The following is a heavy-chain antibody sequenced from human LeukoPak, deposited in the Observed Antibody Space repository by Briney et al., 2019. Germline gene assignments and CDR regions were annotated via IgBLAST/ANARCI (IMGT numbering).Heavy chain of an antibody. CDR1: GGSISSRNW. J-gene: IGHJ4*02. Sequence: SETLSLTCAVSGGSISSRNWWSWVRQPPGKGLEWIGEIYHSGSTNYNPSLKTRVTISVDNSKNQFSLKLSSVTAADTAVYYCARASHDYGDYSHFDYWGQGTLVTVSS. CDR3: ARASHDYGDYSHFDY. CDR2: IYHSGST. D-gene: IGHD4-17*01. V-gene: IGHV4-4*02.